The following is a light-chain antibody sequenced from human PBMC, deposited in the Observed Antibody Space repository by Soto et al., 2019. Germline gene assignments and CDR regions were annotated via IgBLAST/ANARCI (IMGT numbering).Light chain of an antibody. CDR3: QHYKSYSEA. CDR2: DAS. CDR1: QSISSW. V-gene: IGKV1-5*01. Sequence: DIQMTQSPSTLSASVGDRVNITCRASQSISSWLAWYQQKPGKVPKLLIYDASSLQSGVPSRFSGSGSGTDFTLTISSLQPDDVATYYCQHYKSYSEAFGQGTKVDI. J-gene: IGKJ1*01.